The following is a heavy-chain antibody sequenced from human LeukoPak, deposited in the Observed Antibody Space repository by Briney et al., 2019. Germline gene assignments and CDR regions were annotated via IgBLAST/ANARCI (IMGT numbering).Heavy chain of an antibody. CDR2: MNPNSGNT. V-gene: IGHV1-8*01. J-gene: IGHJ4*02. D-gene: IGHD6-13*01. CDR1: GYTFTSYD. Sequence: ASVKVSCKASGYTFTSYDINWVRQATGQGLEWTGWMNPNSGNTGYAQKFQGRVTMTRNTSISTAYMELSSLRSEDTAVYYCAREVLSSPGTFDYWGQGTLVTVSS. CDR3: AREVLSSPGTFDY.